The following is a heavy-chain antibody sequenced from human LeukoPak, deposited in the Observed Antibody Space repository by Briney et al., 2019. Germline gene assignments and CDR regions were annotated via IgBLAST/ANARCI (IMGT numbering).Heavy chain of an antibody. CDR3: ARVGSKTAMAYPLDY. CDR2: ISSSSSTI. Sequence: GGSLRLSCAASGFTFSSYSMTWVRQAPGKGLEWVSYISSSSSTIYYADSVKGRFTISRDNAKNSLYLQINSLRDEDTAVYYCARVGSKTAMAYPLDYWGQATPVTVSS. CDR1: GFTFSSYS. V-gene: IGHV3-48*02. D-gene: IGHD5-18*01. J-gene: IGHJ4*02.